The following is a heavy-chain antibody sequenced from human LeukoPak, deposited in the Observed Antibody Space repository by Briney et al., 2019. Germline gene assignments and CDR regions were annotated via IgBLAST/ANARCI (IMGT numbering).Heavy chain of an antibody. Sequence: SQTLSLTCIVSGGSLNSPNYYWGWIRQPPGKGLEWIGTIYYTGTTYYNPSLKSRLTISVDTSKNQFSLKLTSVTAADTAVYYCARHDYYGSLNWFDPWGQGTLITVSS. D-gene: IGHD3-10*01. CDR1: GGSLNSPNYY. CDR2: IYYTGTT. CDR3: ARHDYYGSLNWFDP. J-gene: IGHJ5*02. V-gene: IGHV4-39*01.